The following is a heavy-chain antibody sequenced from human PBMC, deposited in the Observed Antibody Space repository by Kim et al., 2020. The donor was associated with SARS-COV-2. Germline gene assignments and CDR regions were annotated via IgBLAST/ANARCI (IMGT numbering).Heavy chain of an antibody. D-gene: IGHD2-21*02. CDR3: ARHIVVVTAIYDY. Sequence: GGSLRLSCAASGFTFSSYWMSWVRQAPGKGLEWVANIKQDGSEKYYVDSVKGRFTISRDNAKNSLYLQMNSLRAEDTAVYYCARHIVVVTAIYDYWGQGTLVTVSS. CDR1: GFTFSSYW. J-gene: IGHJ4*02. CDR2: IKQDGSEK. V-gene: IGHV3-7*01.